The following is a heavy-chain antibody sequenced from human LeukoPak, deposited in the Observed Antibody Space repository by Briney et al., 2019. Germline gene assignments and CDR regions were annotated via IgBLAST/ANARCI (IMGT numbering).Heavy chain of an antibody. CDR1: GDSISSNY. V-gene: IGHV4-59*01. CDR3: AREDDMGATGGIWFDP. Sequence: SETLSLTCTISGDSISSNYWNWIRQPPGKGLEWIGYISYSGSTNYNPSLKSRVTISVDTSKNQFSLKLSSVTAADTAVYYCAREDDMGATGGIWFDPWGQGTLVTVSS. CDR2: ISYSGST. D-gene: IGHD1-26*01. J-gene: IGHJ5*02.